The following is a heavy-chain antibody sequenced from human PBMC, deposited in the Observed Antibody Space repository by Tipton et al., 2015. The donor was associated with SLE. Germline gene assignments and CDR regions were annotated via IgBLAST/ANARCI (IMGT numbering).Heavy chain of an antibody. CDR2: INPNSGGT. V-gene: IGHV1-2*02. Sequence: QLVQSGAEVKKPGASVKVSCKASGYTFTSYGISWVRQAPGQGLEWMGWINPNSGGTNYAQKFQGRVTMTRDTSISTAYMELSRLRSDDTAVYYCARVDGGKDYWGQGTLVTVSS. CDR1: GYTFTSYG. J-gene: IGHJ4*02. CDR3: ARVDGGKDY. D-gene: IGHD4-23*01.